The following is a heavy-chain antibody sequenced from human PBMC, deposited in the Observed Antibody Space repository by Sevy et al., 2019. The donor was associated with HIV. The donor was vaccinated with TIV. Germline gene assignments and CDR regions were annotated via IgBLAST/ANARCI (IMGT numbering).Heavy chain of an antibody. D-gene: IGHD6-19*01. CDR2: IIPILGTT. CDR3: ARGGGNGWYYFDY. CDR1: GGIFKTYG. Sequence: ASVKVSCKASGGIFKTYGFSWVRQAPGQGPEWVEGIIPILGTTNYAQKFQDRVTISADEYTKTVHMELRNLRSEDTGVYYCARGGGNGWYYFDYWGQETLVIVSS. V-gene: IGHV1-69*13. J-gene: IGHJ4*02.